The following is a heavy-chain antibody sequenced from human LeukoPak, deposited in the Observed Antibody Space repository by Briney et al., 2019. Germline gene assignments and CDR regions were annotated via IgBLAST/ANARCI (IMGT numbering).Heavy chain of an antibody. Sequence: ASVKVSCKASGGTFSSYAISWVRQAPGQGLEWMGGIIPIFGTANYAQKFQGRVTITADKSTSTAYMELSSLRSEDTAVYYCAREGYCSGWYNYFDYWGQGTLVTVSS. V-gene: IGHV1-69*06. J-gene: IGHJ4*02. D-gene: IGHD6-19*01. CDR2: IIPIFGTA. CDR3: AREGYCSGWYNYFDY. CDR1: GGTFSSYA.